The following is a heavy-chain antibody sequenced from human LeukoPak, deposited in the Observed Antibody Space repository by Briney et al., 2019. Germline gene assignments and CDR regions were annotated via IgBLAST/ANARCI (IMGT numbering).Heavy chain of an antibody. CDR1: GFTFSDYY. Sequence: PGGSLRLSCAASGFTFSDYYMSWIRQAPGKGLEWVSYISSSGSTIYYADSVKGRFTISRDNPKNTLYLQMNSLRAEDTAVYYCATHCSSTSCYMYWGQGTLVTVSS. V-gene: IGHV3-11*04. CDR3: ATHCSSTSCYMY. J-gene: IGHJ4*02. D-gene: IGHD2-2*02. CDR2: ISSSGSTI.